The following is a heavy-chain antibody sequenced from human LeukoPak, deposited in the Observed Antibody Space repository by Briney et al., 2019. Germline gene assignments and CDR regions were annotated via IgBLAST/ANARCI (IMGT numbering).Heavy chain of an antibody. J-gene: IGHJ4*02. CDR2: ISANNGDT. CDR3: ARDIAITNFDY. V-gene: IGHV1-18*01. CDR1: GYAFTRYG. Sequence: ASVKVSCKASGYAFTRYGISWVRQAPGQGLEWMGWISANNGDTDYAQSLQGRVTLTTDTSTNTAYMELRSLRSDDTAVYYCARDIAITNFDYWGQGTLVTVSS. D-gene: IGHD1-20*01.